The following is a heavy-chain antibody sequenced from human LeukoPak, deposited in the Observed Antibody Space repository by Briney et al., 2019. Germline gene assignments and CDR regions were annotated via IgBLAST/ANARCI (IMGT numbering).Heavy chain of an antibody. J-gene: IGHJ6*02. D-gene: IGHD5-18*01. CDR3: ATYSYGYDYGMDV. Sequence: PGGSLRLSCAASGFTFSSYSMNWVRQAPGKGLEWVSYISSSSSTIYYADSVKGRLTISRNNSKNTLYLQMNSLRAEDTAVYYCATYSYGYDYGMDVWGQGTTVTVSS. CDR1: GFTFSSYS. V-gene: IGHV3-48*01. CDR2: ISSSSSTI.